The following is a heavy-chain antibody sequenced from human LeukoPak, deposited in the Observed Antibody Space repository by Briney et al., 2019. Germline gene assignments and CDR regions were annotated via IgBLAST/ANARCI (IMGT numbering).Heavy chain of an antibody. Sequence: GGSLRLSCAASGFPLSNYAISWVRQAPGKALEWVSAISGGGGTHYAASVRGRSTISRNNSKNMVYLEMNRLTAEDTAVYYCAKQQYDILTGYYPFDYWGQGTLVTVSS. CDR1: GFPLSNYA. V-gene: IGHV3-23*01. CDR2: ISGGGGT. J-gene: IGHJ4*02. D-gene: IGHD3-9*01. CDR3: AKQQYDILTGYYPFDY.